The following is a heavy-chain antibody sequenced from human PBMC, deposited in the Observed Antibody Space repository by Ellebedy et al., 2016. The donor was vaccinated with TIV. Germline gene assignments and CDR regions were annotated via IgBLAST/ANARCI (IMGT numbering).Heavy chain of an antibody. CDR2: IGSAGDT. V-gene: IGHV3-13*01. D-gene: IGHD6-13*01. CDR1: GFTFSSYD. J-gene: IGHJ4*02. CDR3: ARASAGLDY. Sequence: GESLKISCAASGFTFSSYDMHWVRQATGKGLEWVSAIGSAGDTSYSGSVKGRFTISRENGKNSVYLQMNSLRAEDTAVYYCARASAGLDYWGQGTLVTVSS.